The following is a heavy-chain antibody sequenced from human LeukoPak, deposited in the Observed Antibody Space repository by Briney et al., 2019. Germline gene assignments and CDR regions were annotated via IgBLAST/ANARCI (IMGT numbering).Heavy chain of an antibody. CDR1: VGSISSSSYY. CDR3: ARPGWFDP. CDR2: IYYSGST. J-gene: IGHJ5*02. Sequence: PSETLSLTCTVSVGSISSSSYYWGWMRRPPGKGLEWIGSIYYSGSTYYNPSLKSRVTISVDTSKNQSSLKLSSVTAADTAVYYCARPGWFDPWGQGTLVTVSS. V-gene: IGHV4-39*01. D-gene: IGHD3-10*01.